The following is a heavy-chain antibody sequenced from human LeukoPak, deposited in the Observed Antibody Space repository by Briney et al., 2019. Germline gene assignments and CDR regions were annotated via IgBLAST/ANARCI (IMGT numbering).Heavy chain of an antibody. Sequence: GGSLRLSCAASGFTFSSYGMNWVRQAPGKGLEWLSYISYTVSVMYYADSVRGRFTISRDNAKNSLYLQMSSLRAEDTAVYYCAKSYSNSSNTFDIWGQGTMVTVSS. V-gene: IGHV3-48*01. CDR1: GFTFSSYG. D-gene: IGHD6-6*01. CDR3: AKSYSNSSNTFDI. CDR2: ISYTVSVM. J-gene: IGHJ3*02.